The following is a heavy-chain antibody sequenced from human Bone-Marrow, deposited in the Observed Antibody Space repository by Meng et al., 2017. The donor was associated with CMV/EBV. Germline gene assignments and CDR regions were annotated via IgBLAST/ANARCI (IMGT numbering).Heavy chain of an antibody. D-gene: IGHD6-6*01. V-gene: IGHV3-53*01. CDR3: ARLSSSRVSGYFDY. CDR1: GFTVSSNY. J-gene: IGHJ4*02. Sequence: GESLKISCAASGFTVSSNYMSWVRQAPGKGLEWVSVIYSGGSTYYADSVKGRFTISRDNSKNTLYLQVNSLRAEDTAVYYCARLSSSRVSGYFDYWGQGTLVTVSS. CDR2: IYSGGST.